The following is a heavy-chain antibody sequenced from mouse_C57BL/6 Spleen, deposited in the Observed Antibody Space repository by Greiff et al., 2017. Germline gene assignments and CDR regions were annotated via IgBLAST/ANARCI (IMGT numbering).Heavy chain of an antibody. CDR3: ARERGYGRAMDY. J-gene: IGHJ4*01. D-gene: IGHD2-10*02. CDR1: GFTFSDYY. CDR2: INYDGSST. Sequence: EVKLVESEGGLVQPGSSMKLSCTASGFTFSDYYMAWVRQVPEKGLEWVANINYDGSSTYYLDSLKSRFIISRDNAKNILYLQMSSLKSEDTATYYCARERGYGRAMDYWGQGTSVTVSS. V-gene: IGHV5-16*01.